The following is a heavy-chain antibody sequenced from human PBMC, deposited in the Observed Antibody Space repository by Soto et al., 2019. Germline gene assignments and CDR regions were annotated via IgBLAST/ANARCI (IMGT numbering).Heavy chain of an antibody. D-gene: IGHD3-10*01. CDR1: GYTFTNYG. Sequence: SVKVSCKTSGYTFTNYGINWVRQAPGQGLEWMGWISTYNGNTKYAQKLQGRVTMTTDTSTSTAYMELRSLRSDDTAVFYCAREMVRGVGSDYWGQGTLVTVSS. J-gene: IGHJ4*02. CDR2: ISTYNGNT. V-gene: IGHV1-18*01. CDR3: AREMVRGVGSDY.